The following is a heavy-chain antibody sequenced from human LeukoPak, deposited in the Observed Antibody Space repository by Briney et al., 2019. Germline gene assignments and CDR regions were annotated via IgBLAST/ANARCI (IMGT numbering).Heavy chain of an antibody. D-gene: IGHD2-2*01. CDR1: GYTFTGYY. V-gene: IGHV1-2*02. CDR3: ARRCSSTSCYPSPDY. CDR2: INPNSGGT. J-gene: IGHJ4*02. Sequence: ASVKVSCKASGYTFTGYYMHWVRQAPGQGLEGMGWINPNSGGTNYAQKFQGRVTMTRDTSISTAYMELCRLRSDDTAVYYCARRCSSTSCYPSPDYWGQGTLVTVSS.